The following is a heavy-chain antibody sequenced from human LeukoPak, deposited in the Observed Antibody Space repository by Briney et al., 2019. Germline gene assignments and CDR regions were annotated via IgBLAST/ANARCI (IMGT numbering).Heavy chain of an antibody. CDR1: GGSISSYY. D-gene: IGHD3-10*02. Sequence: SETLSLTCTVSGGSISSYYWSWIRQPAGKGLEWIGRIYTSGSTNYNPSLKSRVTMSVGTSKNQFSLKLSSVTAADTAVYYCARDEPVRGAFDYWGQGTLVTVSS. V-gene: IGHV4-4*07. CDR2: IYTSGST. J-gene: IGHJ4*02. CDR3: ARDEPVRGAFDY.